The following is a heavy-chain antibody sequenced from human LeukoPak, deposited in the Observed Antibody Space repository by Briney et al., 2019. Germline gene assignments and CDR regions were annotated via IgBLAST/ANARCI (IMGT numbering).Heavy chain of an antibody. Sequence: SETLSLTCTVSGGSISSGTYFWSWIRQHPGKGLEWIGYIHYSGSTYNNPSLKSRVTLSVDTSKNQFSLKLSSVTAADTAVHYCARDGCSGPSCHGNWFDPWGQGTLVTVSS. V-gene: IGHV4-31*03. CDR3: ARDGCSGPSCHGNWFDP. D-gene: IGHD2-2*01. CDR1: GGSISSGTYF. J-gene: IGHJ5*02. CDR2: IHYSGST.